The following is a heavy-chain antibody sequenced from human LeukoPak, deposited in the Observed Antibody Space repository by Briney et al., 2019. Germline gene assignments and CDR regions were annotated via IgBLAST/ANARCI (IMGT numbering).Heavy chain of an antibody. CDR3: ARESDYYDSSGHYDY. J-gene: IGHJ4*02. V-gene: IGHV1-18*01. D-gene: IGHD3-22*01. CDR2: ISAYKENT. Sequence: ASVKVSCKASGYTFTSYGISWLRQARGQGLEWMGWISAYKENTNYAQKLQGRVTMTTDTSTSTDYMELRSLRSDDTAVYYCARESDYYDSSGHYDYWGQGTLVTVSS. CDR1: GYTFTSYG.